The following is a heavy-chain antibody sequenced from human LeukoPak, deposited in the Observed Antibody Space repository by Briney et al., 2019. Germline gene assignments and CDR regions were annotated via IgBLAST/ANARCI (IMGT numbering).Heavy chain of an antibody. V-gene: IGHV4-39*07. CDR1: GGSISSSSYY. CDR3: AREGTSGSPDWFDP. J-gene: IGHJ5*02. Sequence: PSENLSLTCTVSGGSISSSSYYWGWIRQPPGKGLEWIGSIYYSGSTYYNPSLKSRVTISVDTSKNQFSLKLSSVTAEDTAVYYCAREGTSGSPDWFDPWGQGTLVTVSS. CDR2: IYYSGST. D-gene: IGHD2-8*01.